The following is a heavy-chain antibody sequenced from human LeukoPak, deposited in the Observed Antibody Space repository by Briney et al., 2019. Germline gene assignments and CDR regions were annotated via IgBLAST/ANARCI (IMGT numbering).Heavy chain of an antibody. V-gene: IGHV3-11*01. CDR1: GFTFSDYY. CDR3: AREAYDFWSGYYGLDY. J-gene: IGHJ4*02. Sequence: PGGSLRLSCAASGFTFSDYYMSWIRQAPGKGLEWVSYISSSGSTIYYADSVKGRFTISRDNAKNSLYLQMNGLRAEDTAVYYCAREAYDFWSGYYGLDYWGQGTLVTVSS. CDR2: ISSSGSTI. D-gene: IGHD3-3*01.